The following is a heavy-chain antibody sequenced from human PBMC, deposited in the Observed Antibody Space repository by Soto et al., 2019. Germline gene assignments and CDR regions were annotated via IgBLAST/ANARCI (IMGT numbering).Heavy chain of an antibody. CDR1: GFSLSTSGVA. CDR2: IYWDDGE. CDR3: VHNSADCIGTDCYHWFDP. J-gene: IGHJ5*02. V-gene: IGHV2-5*02. Sequence: QITLKESGPTLVKPTQTLTLTCTFSGFSLSTSGVAVGWIRQPPGKGLEWLALIYWDDGERYSPSVKTRLTFTKDTSKNHVFLTMTNMDPVDTATYYCVHNSADCIGTDCYHWFDPWGQGTLVTVSS. D-gene: IGHD2-2*01.